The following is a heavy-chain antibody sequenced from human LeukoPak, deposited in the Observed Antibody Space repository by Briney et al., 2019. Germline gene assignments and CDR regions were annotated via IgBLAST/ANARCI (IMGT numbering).Heavy chain of an antibody. Sequence: PSETLSLTCAVYGGSFSGYYWSWIRQPPGKGLEWIGEINHRGSTNYNPSLKSRVTISVDTSKNQFSLKLSSVTAADTAVYYCARGPPAYYFDYWGQGTLVTVSS. CDR2: INHRGST. J-gene: IGHJ4*02. CDR1: GGSFSGYY. V-gene: IGHV4-34*01. CDR3: ARGPPAYYFDY.